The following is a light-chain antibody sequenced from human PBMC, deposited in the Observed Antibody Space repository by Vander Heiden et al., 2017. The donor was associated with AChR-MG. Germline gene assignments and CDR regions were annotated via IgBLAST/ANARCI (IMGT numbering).Light chain of an antibody. CDR2: DAS. V-gene: IGKV3-11*01. CDR3: QLRCYGPVYT. Sequence: EIVLTQSPATLSLSPGERATLSCRASQSVSSYLAWYQQKPGQAPRLLIYDASNRATGIPARFSGSGSGTDFTLTISSLEPEDFAVYYCQLRCYGPVYTFGHGVKLGIK. J-gene: IGKJ2*01. CDR1: QSVSSY.